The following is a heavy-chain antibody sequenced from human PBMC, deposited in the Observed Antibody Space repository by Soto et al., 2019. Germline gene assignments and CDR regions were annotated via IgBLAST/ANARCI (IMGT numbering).Heavy chain of an antibody. D-gene: IGHD1-26*01. CDR2: MEPSTGTT. V-gene: IGHV1-8*01. J-gene: IGHJ4*02. Sequence: TSVKVSCKASEYRFTSLDINWVRQTAGQGLEWMGWMEPSTGTTGYAQKFQGRVTMTRDTSINTAYMELTTLTSDDTAFYYCARGVSAGVDYWGQGTLVTVSS. CDR1: EYRFTSLD. CDR3: ARGVSAGVDY.